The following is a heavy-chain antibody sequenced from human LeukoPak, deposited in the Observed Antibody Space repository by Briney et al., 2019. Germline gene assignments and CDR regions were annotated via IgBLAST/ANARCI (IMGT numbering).Heavy chain of an antibody. CDR3: ASPNDSSGYYLYYFDY. V-gene: IGHV3-30-3*01. CDR2: ISYDGSNK. CDR1: GFTFSSYA. Sequence: PGGSLRLSCAASGFTFSSYAMHWVRQAPGKGLEWVAVISYDGSNKYYADSVKGRFTISRDNSKNTLYLQMNSLRAEDTAVYYCASPNDSSGYYLYYFDYWGQGTLVTVSS. J-gene: IGHJ4*02. D-gene: IGHD3-22*01.